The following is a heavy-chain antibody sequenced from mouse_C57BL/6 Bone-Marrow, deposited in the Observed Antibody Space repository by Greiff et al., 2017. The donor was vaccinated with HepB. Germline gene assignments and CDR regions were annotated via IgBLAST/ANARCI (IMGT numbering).Heavy chain of an antibody. Sequence: QVQLQQSGAELVMPGASVKLSCKASGYTFTSYWMHWVKQRPGQGLEWIGEIDPSDSYTNYNQKFKGKSTLTVDKSSSTAYMQLSSLTSEDSAVYYCAGYYDYDVGYYAMDYWGQGTSVTVSS. V-gene: IGHV1-69*01. J-gene: IGHJ4*01. CDR3: AGYYDYDVGYYAMDY. CDR1: GYTFTSYW. D-gene: IGHD2-4*01. CDR2: IDPSDSYT.